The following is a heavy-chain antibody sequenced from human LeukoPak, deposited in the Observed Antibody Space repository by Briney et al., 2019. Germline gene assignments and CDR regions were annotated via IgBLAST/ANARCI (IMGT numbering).Heavy chain of an antibody. V-gene: IGHV4-34*01. CDR3: ARPLRGDSSGYNY. CDR1: GGSFSGYY. Sequence: PSETLSLTCAVYGGSFSGYYWSWIRQPPGKGLEWIGEINHSGSTNYNPSLKSRVTISVDTSKNQFSLKLSPVTAADTAVYYCARPLRGDSSGYNYWGQGTLVTVSS. CDR2: INHSGST. D-gene: IGHD3-22*01. J-gene: IGHJ4*02.